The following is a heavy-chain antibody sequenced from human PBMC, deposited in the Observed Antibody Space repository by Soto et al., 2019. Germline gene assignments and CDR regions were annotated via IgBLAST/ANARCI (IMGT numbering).Heavy chain of an antibody. V-gene: IGHV4-59*08. CDR1: GGSISSYY. CDR2: IYYSGST. CDR3: ARQRLYDYIWGSYRHRQYYYYYMDV. D-gene: IGHD3-16*02. Sequence: SETLSLTCTVSGGSISSYYWSWIRQPPGKGLEWIGYIYYSGSTNYNPSLKSRVTISVDTSKNQFSLKLSSVTAADTAVYYCARQRLYDYIWGSYRHRQYYYYYMDVWGKGTTVTVSS. J-gene: IGHJ6*03.